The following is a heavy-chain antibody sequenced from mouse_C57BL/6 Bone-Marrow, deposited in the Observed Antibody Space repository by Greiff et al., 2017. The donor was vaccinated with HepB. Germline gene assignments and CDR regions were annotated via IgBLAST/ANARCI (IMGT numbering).Heavy chain of an antibody. V-gene: IGHV1-74*01. J-gene: IGHJ1*03. Sequence: QVHVKQPGAELVKPGASVKVSCKASGYTFTSYWMHWVKQRPGQGLEWIGRIHPSDSDTNYNQKFKGKATLTVDKSSRTSYMQLSGLTSEDSAVYSCAIWLLYYCSSYGYFDVWGTGTTVTVSS. D-gene: IGHD1-1*01. CDR1: GYTFTSYW. CDR2: IHPSDSDT. CDR3: AIWLLYYCSSYGYFDV.